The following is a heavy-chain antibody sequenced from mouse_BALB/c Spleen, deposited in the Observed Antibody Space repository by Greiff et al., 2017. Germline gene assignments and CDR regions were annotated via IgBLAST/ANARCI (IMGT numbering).Heavy chain of an antibody. Sequence: EVKLVESGGDLVKPGGSLKLSCAASGFTFSSYGMSWVRQTPDKRLEWVATISSGGSYTYYPDSVKGRFTISRDNAKNTLYLQMSSLKSEDTAMYYCASRSSYCAMDYWGQGTTLTVSS. CDR3: ASRSSYCAMDY. V-gene: IGHV5-6*02. J-gene: IGHJ2*01. D-gene: IGHD1-1*01. CDR1: GFTFSSYG. CDR2: ISSGGSYT.